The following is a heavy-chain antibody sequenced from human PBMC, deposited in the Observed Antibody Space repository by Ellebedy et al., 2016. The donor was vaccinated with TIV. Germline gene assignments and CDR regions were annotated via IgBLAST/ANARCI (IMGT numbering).Heavy chain of an antibody. CDR1: GFTFSDYY. CDR3: ARDYYGSGSYSSD. CDR2: ISSSSSYT. Sequence: GESLKISCAASGFTFSDYYMSWIRQAPGKGLEWVSYISSSSSYTNYADSVKGRFTISRDNAKNSLYLRMHSLRAEDTAVYYCARDYYGSGSYSSDWGQGTLVTVSS. J-gene: IGHJ4*02. V-gene: IGHV3-11*06. D-gene: IGHD3-10*01.